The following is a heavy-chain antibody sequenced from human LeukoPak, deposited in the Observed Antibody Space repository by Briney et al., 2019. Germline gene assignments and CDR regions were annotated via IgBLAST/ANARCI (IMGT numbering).Heavy chain of an antibody. CDR1: GFTFSCCA. CDR3: ARDYPLSINGGYFDSLDY. V-gene: IGHV3-33*01. Sequence: GGSLRLSCAASGFTFSCCAIHWVRQAPGRGLEWVAVIWNDGSNKYNVDSVKGRFTVPRDNSKNTLYLQMNSLRAEDTAVYYCARDYPLSINGGYFDSLDYWGQGTLVTVSS. D-gene: IGHD3-9*01. J-gene: IGHJ4*02. CDR2: IWNDGSNK.